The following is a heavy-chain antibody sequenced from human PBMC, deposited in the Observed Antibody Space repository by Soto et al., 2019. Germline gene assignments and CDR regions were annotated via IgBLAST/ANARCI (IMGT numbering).Heavy chain of an antibody. D-gene: IGHD2-15*01. Sequence: ASVKVSCKASGYTFTGYYMHWVRQAPGQGLEWMGWINPNSGGTNYAQKLQGRVTMTRDPSISTAYMELSRLRSDDTAVYYCARDIDMDIVVEVAATAPGYWGQGTLVTV. CDR1: GYTFTGYY. CDR2: INPNSGGT. J-gene: IGHJ4*02. CDR3: ARDIDMDIVVEVAATAPGY. V-gene: IGHV1-2*02.